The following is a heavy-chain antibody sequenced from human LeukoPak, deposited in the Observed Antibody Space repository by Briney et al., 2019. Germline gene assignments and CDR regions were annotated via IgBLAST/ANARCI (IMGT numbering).Heavy chain of an antibody. D-gene: IGHD1-7*01. CDR2: INPNSGGT. J-gene: IGHJ6*02. V-gene: IGHV1-2*06. CDR1: GYTFTGYY. CDR3: ARDRFNWNYAYYYYGMDV. Sequence: ASVKVSCKASGYTFTGYYMHWVRQAPGQGLEWMGRINPNSGGTNYAQKFQGRVTMTRDTSISTAYMELSRLRSDDTAAYYCARDRFNWNYAYYYYGMDVWGQGTTVTVSS.